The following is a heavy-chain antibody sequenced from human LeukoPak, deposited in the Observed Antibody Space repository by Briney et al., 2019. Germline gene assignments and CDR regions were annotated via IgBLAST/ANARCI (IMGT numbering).Heavy chain of an antibody. Sequence: GGSLRLSCAASGFTFSSYEMNWVRQAPGKGLEWVSYISSSGSTIYYADSVKGRFTISRDNAKNSLYLQMNSLRAEDTAVYYCARVVATTPVYFQHWGQGTLVTVSS. V-gene: IGHV3-48*03. CDR1: GFTFSSYE. CDR2: ISSSGSTI. J-gene: IGHJ1*01. D-gene: IGHD5-24*01. CDR3: ARVVATTPVYFQH.